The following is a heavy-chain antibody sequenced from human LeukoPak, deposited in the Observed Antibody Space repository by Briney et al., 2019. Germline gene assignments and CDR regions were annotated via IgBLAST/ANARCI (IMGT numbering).Heavy chain of an antibody. D-gene: IGHD4-17*01. J-gene: IGHJ4*02. V-gene: IGHV6-1*01. Sequence: QTLSLTCAISGDSVSSNIAAWNWIRESPSRSLECLVSIYYRARWHSAFGLSYGESVKSRITINPNTSKNQFYLQLHSLTSQDTAVYYCARTDNGDIDFRGPGTLVTDSS. CDR3: ARTDNGDIDF. CDR2: IYYRARWHS. CDR1: GDSVSSNIAA.